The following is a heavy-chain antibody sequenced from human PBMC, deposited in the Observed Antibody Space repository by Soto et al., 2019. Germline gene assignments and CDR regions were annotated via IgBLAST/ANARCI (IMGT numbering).Heavy chain of an antibody. D-gene: IGHD1-20*01. V-gene: IGHV1-24*01. J-gene: IGHJ3*01. Sequence: ASVKVSCKVFGYILSELSMFWVRQRPGKGLEWMGGFDPENIEPVYAQKFQGRVTMTEDTSTDTAYMELSSLRSEDTAVYYCATDPNWILHNDAFDLWGQGTTVTVSS. CDR3: ATDPNWILHNDAFDL. CDR1: GYILSELS. CDR2: FDPENIEP.